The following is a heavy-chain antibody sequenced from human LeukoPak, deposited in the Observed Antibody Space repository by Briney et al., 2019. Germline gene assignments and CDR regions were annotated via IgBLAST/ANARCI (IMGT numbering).Heavy chain of an antibody. J-gene: IGHJ4*02. CDR3: AREDSSGYYYIFDY. D-gene: IGHD3-22*01. V-gene: IGHV1-18*01. CDR2: ISAYNGNT. Sequence: ASVKVSCKASGYTFTSYGVSWVRQAPGQGLEWMGWISAYNGNTKYARNLQGRVAMTTDTSTSTAYMELRSLRSDDTAVYYCAREDSSGYYYIFDYWGQGTLVTVSS. CDR1: GYTFTSYG.